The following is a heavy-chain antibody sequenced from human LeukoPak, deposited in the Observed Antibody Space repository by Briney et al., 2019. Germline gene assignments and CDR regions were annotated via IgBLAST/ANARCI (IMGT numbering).Heavy chain of an antibody. CDR3: AKDGEVVVAATKRGYFGY. CDR2: ISGSGGST. CDR1: GFTFSSYA. Sequence: GGSLRLSCAASGFTFSSYAMSWVRQAPGKGLEWVSAISGSGGSTYYADSVKGRFTISRDNSKNTLYLQMNSLRAEDTAVYYCAKDGEVVVAATKRGYFGYWGQGTLVTVSS. V-gene: IGHV3-23*01. J-gene: IGHJ4*02. D-gene: IGHD2-15*01.